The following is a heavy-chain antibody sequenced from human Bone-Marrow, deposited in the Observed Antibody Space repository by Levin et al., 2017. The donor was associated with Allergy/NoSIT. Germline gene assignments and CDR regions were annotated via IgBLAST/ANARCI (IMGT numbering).Heavy chain of an antibody. CDR2: ISYDGSNK. D-gene: IGHD3-10*01. Sequence: GGSLRLSCAASGFTFSSYGMHWVRQAPGKGLEWVAVISYDGSNKYYADSVKGRFTISRDNSKNTLYLQMNSLRAEDTAVYYCAKDGVMGSGSYYYFDYWGQGTLVTVSS. V-gene: IGHV3-30*18. CDR1: GFTFSSYG. CDR3: AKDGVMGSGSYYYFDY. J-gene: IGHJ4*02.